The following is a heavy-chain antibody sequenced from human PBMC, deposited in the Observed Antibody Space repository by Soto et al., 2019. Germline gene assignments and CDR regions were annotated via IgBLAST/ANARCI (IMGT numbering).Heavy chain of an antibody. Sequence: EVQLLESGGGLVQPGGTLRLSCAASGFTFSSYEMSWVRQAPGKGLEWVSAISGSGVGTFYAESVKGRFTISRDNSKNTLYVQMNSLRVEDTAIYYCAKEDDAWTNGYFDLWGQGTMVTVSS. V-gene: IGHV3-23*01. CDR1: GFTFSSYE. D-gene: IGHD2-8*01. CDR3: AKEDDAWTNGYFDL. J-gene: IGHJ3*01. CDR2: ISGSGVGT.